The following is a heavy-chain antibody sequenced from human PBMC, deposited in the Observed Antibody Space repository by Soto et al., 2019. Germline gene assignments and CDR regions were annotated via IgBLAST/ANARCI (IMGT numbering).Heavy chain of an antibody. J-gene: IGHJ1*01. V-gene: IGHV3-30-3*01. D-gene: IGHD3-3*01. Sequence: QVQLVESGGRVIHPGGSLRLSCAASGFMLSRYAIHWVRQAPGKGLEWVAVISKDGSVKYYAESVRGRFSISRDKSNNKVYLEMNAMSDDDTAVFFCAPSRSGAAHASSGYWGQGALVPVSS. CDR1: GFMLSRYA. CDR3: APSRSGAAHASSGY. CDR2: ISKDGSVK.